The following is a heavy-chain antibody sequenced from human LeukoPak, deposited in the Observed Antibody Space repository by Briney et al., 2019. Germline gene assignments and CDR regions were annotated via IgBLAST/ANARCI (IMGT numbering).Heavy chain of an antibody. V-gene: IGHV3-74*01. J-gene: IGHJ5*02. CDR3: ARDWWFDP. CDR2: INSDGSST. CDR1: GFTFSTYS. Sequence: GGSLRLSCAASGFTFSTYSMNWVRQAPGKGLEWVSRINSDGSSTSYADSVKGRFTISRDNAKNTLYLQMNSLRVEDTAVYYCARDWWFDPWGQGTLVSVSS.